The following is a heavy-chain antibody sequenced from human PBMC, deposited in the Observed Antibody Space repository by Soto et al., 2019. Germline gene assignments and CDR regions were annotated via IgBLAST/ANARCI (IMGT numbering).Heavy chain of an antibody. CDR3: ARHPTPYSSSDPPVY. J-gene: IGHJ4*02. D-gene: IGHD6-6*01. CDR1: GYSFTSYW. Sequence: PGESLKISCKGSGYSFTSYWISWVRQMPGKGLEWMGRIDPSDSYTNYSPSFQGHVTISADKSISTAYLQWSSLKASDTAMYYCARHPTPYSSSDPPVYWGQGTLVTVSS. V-gene: IGHV5-10-1*01. CDR2: IDPSDSYT.